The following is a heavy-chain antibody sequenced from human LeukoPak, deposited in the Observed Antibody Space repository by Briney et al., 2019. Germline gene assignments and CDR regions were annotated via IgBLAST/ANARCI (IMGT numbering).Heavy chain of an antibody. CDR1: GFTVSSNC. V-gene: IGHV3-66*01. J-gene: IGHJ4*02. CDR3: AKKADPYD. CDR2: IYSGGAT. D-gene: IGHD3-3*01. Sequence: GGSLRLSCAASGFTVSSNCMSWVRQAPGKGLEWVSVIYSGGATYYADSVKGRFTISRDNSKNTLYLQMNSLRAEDTAVYYCAKKADPYDWGQGTLVTVSS.